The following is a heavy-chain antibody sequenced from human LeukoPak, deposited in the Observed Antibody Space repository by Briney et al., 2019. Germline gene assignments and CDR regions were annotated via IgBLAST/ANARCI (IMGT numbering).Heavy chain of an antibody. V-gene: IGHV4-34*01. CDR2: INHSGST. CDR3: ARWKDSSGPRWYYFDY. Sequence: PSETLSLTCAVYGGSFSGYYWSWIRQPPGKGLEWIGEINHSGSTNYNPSLKSRVTISVDTSKNQFSLKLSSVTAADTAVYYCARWKDSSGPRWYYFDYWGQGTLVTVSS. CDR1: GGSFSGYY. D-gene: IGHD3-22*01. J-gene: IGHJ4*02.